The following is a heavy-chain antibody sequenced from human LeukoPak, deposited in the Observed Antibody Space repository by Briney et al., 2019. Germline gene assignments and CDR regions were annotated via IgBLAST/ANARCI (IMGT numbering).Heavy chain of an antibody. CDR3: ARDLRPHVDLGSYYEWTFDY. D-gene: IGHD1-26*01. CDR1: GYTFTSYG. V-gene: IGHV1-18*01. Sequence: GASVKVSCKASGYTFTSYGISWVRQAPGQGLEWMGWISAYNGNTNYAQKLQGRVTMTTDTSTSTAYMELRSLRSDDTDVYYCARDLRPHVDLGSYYEWTFDYWGQGALVTVSS. CDR2: ISAYNGNT. J-gene: IGHJ4*02.